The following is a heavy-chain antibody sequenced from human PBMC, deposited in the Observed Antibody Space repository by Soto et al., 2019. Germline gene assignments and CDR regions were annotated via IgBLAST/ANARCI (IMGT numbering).Heavy chain of an antibody. CDR2: INAGNGNT. V-gene: IGHV1-3*01. Sequence: AASVKVSCKASGYTFTSYAMHWVRQAPGQRLEWMGWINAGNGNTKYSQKFQGRVTITRDTSASTAYMELSSLRSEDTAVYYCARDRGYYDSSGHYYFDYWGQGTQVTVSS. CDR3: ARDRGYYDSSGHYYFDY. D-gene: IGHD3-22*01. J-gene: IGHJ4*02. CDR1: GYTFTSYA.